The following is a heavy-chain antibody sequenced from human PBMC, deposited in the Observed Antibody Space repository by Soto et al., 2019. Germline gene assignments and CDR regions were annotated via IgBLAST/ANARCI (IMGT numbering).Heavy chain of an antibody. D-gene: IGHD1-26*01. Sequence: GSLRLSCAVSGLIFSDAWMSWVRQAPGKGLEWVGRIKSEGYGGTAEYAAPVKGRFTISREDSKNTLYLQMNSLKTEDTAVYYCTKDLRWELLTNYWGQGTLVTVSS. J-gene: IGHJ4*02. CDR3: TKDLRWELLTNY. CDR2: IKSEGYGGTA. V-gene: IGHV3-15*01. CDR1: GLIFSDAW.